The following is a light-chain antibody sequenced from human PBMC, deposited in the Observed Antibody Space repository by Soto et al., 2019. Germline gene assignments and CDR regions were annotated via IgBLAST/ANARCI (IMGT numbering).Light chain of an antibody. CDR2: GAS. Sequence: EIVMTQSPATLSVSPVERATLSCRASQSVSSNLAWYQQKPGQAPRLLIYGASTRATGIPARLSGSGSGTEFTLTISRMEPEDFAVYYCQQYGSSPTFGGGTKVDI. V-gene: IGKV3-15*01. CDR3: QQYGSSPT. CDR1: QSVSSN. J-gene: IGKJ4*01.